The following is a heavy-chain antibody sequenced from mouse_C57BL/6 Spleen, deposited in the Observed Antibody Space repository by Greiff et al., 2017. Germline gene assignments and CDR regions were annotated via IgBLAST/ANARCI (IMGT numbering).Heavy chain of an antibody. CDR3: ARGASLYCGSSYDAMDY. CDR2: INYDGSST. D-gene: IGHD1-1*01. CDR1: GFTFSDYY. V-gene: IGHV5-16*01. J-gene: IGHJ4*01. Sequence: EVQLVESEGGLVQPGSSMKLSCTASGFTFSDYYMAWVRQVPEQGLEWVANINYDGSSTYYLDSLKGRFIISRDNAKNILYLQMSSLTSEDTATYYCARGASLYCGSSYDAMDYWGQGTSGTVSS.